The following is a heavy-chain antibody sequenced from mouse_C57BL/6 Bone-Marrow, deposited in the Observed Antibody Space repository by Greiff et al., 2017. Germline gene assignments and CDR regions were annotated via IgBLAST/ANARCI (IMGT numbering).Heavy chain of an antibody. V-gene: IGHV14-2*01. D-gene: IGHD1-2*01. CDR2: IDPEDGET. Sequence: VQLKESGAELVKPGASVKLSCTASGFNIKDYYIHWVKQRTEQGLEWIGRIDPEDGETKYAPKFQDKATITADTSSNTAYLQLSSLTSEDTAVYYCTRSLICCWTNFWGQGTTLTVTS. CDR3: TRSLICCWTNF. J-gene: IGHJ2*01. CDR1: GFNIKDYY.